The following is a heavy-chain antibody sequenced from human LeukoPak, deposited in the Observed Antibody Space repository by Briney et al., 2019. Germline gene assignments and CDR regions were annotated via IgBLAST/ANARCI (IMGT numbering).Heavy chain of an antibody. Sequence: GGSLRLSCAASGFTFSSYAMSWVRQAPGKGLEWVSGISGSGDNTYYADSVKGRFTISRDNSKNTLYVQVNSLGTEDTAAYYCAKGSYYDSSGSFYFDCWGQGTLVTVSS. J-gene: IGHJ4*02. D-gene: IGHD3-22*01. CDR1: GFTFSSYA. CDR2: ISGSGDNT. CDR3: AKGSYYDSSGSFYFDC. V-gene: IGHV3-23*01.